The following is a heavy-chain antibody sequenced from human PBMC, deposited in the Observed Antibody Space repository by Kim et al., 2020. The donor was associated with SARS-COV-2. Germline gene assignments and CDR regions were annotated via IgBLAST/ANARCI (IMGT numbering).Heavy chain of an antibody. J-gene: IGHJ4*02. Sequence: SETLSLTCTVSGGSISSYYWSWIRQPPGKGLEWIGYIYYSGSTNYNPSLKSRVTISVDTSKNQFSLKLSSVTAADTAVYYCASSPSGSYGPSGFNYWGQGTLVTVSS. V-gene: IGHV4-59*08. CDR2: IYYSGST. D-gene: IGHD3-10*01. CDR3: ASSPSGSYGPSGFNY. CDR1: GGSISSYY.